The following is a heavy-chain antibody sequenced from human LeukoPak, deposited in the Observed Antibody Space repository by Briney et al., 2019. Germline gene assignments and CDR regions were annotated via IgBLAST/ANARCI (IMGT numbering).Heavy chain of an antibody. CDR1: GFTFSSYA. V-gene: IGHV3-23*01. Sequence: GGSLRLPCAASGFTFSSYAMGWVRQAPGKGLEWVSAISGSGGNTYYADSVKGRFTISRDNSKNTLYLQMNSLSAEDTAVYYCAKVVFDILTGSPGGYWGQGTLVTVSS. J-gene: IGHJ4*02. CDR2: ISGSGGNT. D-gene: IGHD3-9*01. CDR3: AKVVFDILTGSPGGY.